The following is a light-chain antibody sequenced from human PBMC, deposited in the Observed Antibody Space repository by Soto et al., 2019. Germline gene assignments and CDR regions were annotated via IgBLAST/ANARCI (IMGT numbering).Light chain of an antibody. CDR2: DVN. CDR3: SSYTSSSTRV. Sequence: QSALTQPASVSGSPGQSITISCTGTSSDVGGYNYVSWYQQNPGKAPKLMIYDVNNRPSGVSYRLSGSKSGNTASLTISGLQAEEEDDYYCSSYTSSSTRVFGTGTKVTVL. CDR1: SSDVGGYNY. J-gene: IGLJ1*01. V-gene: IGLV2-14*01.